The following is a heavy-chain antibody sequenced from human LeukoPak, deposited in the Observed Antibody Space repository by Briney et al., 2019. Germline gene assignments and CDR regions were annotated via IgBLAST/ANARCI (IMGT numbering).Heavy chain of an antibody. CDR1: GFTFSTYW. CDR2: INGDGTDT. Sequence: SGVSLRLSCAASGFTFSTYWMHWVRQDPGKGLVWVSRINGDGTDTTYADFEEGRFIISRDNAKNTLYLQMNSLRAEDTAVYYCARALKSDSAYWGQGTLVTVSS. V-gene: IGHV3-74*01. CDR3: ARALKSDSAY. J-gene: IGHJ4*02. D-gene: IGHD2-15*01.